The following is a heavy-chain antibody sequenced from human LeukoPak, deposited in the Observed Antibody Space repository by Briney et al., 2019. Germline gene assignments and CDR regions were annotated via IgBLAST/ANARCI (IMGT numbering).Heavy chain of an antibody. J-gene: IGHJ4*02. CDR2: ISNSGGGT. CDR1: GFTFSSYA. D-gene: IGHD3-3*01. Sequence: GGSLRLSCAASGFTFSSYAMNWVRQAPGKGLEWVSGISNSGGGTYYADSVKGRFTISRDNSKNTLYLQMNSLRAEDTAVYYCAKTEFFGVVADIDYWGQGTLVTVSS. CDR3: AKTEFFGVVADIDY. V-gene: IGHV3-23*01.